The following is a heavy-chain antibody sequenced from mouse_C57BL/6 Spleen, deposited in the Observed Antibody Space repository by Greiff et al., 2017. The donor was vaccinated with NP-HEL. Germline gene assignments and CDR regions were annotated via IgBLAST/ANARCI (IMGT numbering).Heavy chain of an antibody. J-gene: IGHJ2*01. CDR1: GYAFSSSW. Sequence: VQLQQSGPELVKPGASVKISCKASGYAFSSSWMNWVKQRPGKGLEWIGRIYPGDGDTNYNGKFKGKATLTADKSSSTAYMQLSSLTSEDSAVYFGARDYGSSSLDYWGQSTTLTVSS. D-gene: IGHD1-1*01. CDR2: IYPGDGDT. V-gene: IGHV1-82*01. CDR3: ARDYGSSSLDY.